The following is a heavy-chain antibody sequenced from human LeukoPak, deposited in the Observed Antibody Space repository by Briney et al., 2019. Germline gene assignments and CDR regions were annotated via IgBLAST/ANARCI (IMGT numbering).Heavy chain of an antibody. D-gene: IGHD5-18*01. CDR2: IQHDGSEK. CDR3: VRLRYTYGKNFDC. Sequence: PGGSLRLSCAASGFTFKGYWMSWVRQAPGKGLEWVANIQHDGSEKKYVDSVKGRFTISRDNAKNSLYLQMDSLGTEDTAVYYCVRLRYTYGKNFDCWGQGTLVTVSS. V-gene: IGHV3-7*01. CDR1: GFTFKGYW. J-gene: IGHJ4*02.